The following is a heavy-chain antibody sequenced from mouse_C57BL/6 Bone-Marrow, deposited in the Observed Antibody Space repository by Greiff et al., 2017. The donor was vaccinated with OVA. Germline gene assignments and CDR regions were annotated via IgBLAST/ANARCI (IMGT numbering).Heavy chain of an antibody. CDR3: AREFAYYGNYYAMDY. CDR1: GYAFSSSW. J-gene: IGHJ4*01. CDR2: IYPGDGDT. Sequence: VQLQQSGPELVKPGASVKISCKASGYAFSSSWMNWVKPRPGKGLEWIGRIYPGDGDTNYNGKFKGKATLTADKSSSTAYMQLSSLTSEDSAVYFCAREFAYYGNYYAMDYWGQGTSVTVSS. V-gene: IGHV1-82*01. D-gene: IGHD1-1*01.